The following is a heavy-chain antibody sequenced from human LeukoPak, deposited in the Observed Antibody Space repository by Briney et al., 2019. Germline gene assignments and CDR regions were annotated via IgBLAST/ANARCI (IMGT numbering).Heavy chain of an antibody. CDR2: ISANGDTT. CDR3: VKDFWPARDGGGYYSPFEY. D-gene: IGHD3-22*01. CDR1: GFTFSNYA. J-gene: IGHJ4*02. Sequence: GGPLRLSCAASGFTFSNYAMNWVRQAPGKGVEWVSGISANGDTTYYVDSVRGRFTISRDNSKNSVFLQMNSLRDADTAVNHCVKDFWPARDGGGYYSPFEYWGEGTLVTASS. V-gene: IGHV3-23*01.